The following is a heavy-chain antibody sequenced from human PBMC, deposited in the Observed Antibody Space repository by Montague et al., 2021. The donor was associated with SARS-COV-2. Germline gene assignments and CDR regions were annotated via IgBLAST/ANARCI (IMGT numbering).Heavy chain of an antibody. CDR1: GGSISSGSYY. J-gene: IGHJ6*02. V-gene: IGHV4-61*02. CDR2: IYTSGST. D-gene: IGHD5-18*01. Sequence: TLSLTCTVSGGSISSGSYYWSWIRQPAGMGLEWIGRIYTSGSTNYNPSLKSPVTISVDTTKNPFSLKLSSVTAADTAVYYCARAPDVDTAMVIYYYGMDVWGQGTTVTVSS. CDR3: ARAPDVDTAMVIYYYGMDV.